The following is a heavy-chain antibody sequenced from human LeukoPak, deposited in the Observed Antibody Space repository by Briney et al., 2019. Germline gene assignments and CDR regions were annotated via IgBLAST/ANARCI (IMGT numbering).Heavy chain of an antibody. CDR2: IKPDGSEK. J-gene: IGHJ3*01. Sequence: GGSLRLSCAASGFTFSDYWMTWVRQAPGKGLEWVANIKPDGSEKYYVDSVKGRFTISRDNARNSLFLQMSSLRAEDTAVYYCARERYCSGGGCYGGYAFHVWGQGTVVTVSS. CDR1: GFTFSDYW. D-gene: IGHD2-15*01. V-gene: IGHV3-7*01. CDR3: ARERYCSGGGCYGGYAFHV.